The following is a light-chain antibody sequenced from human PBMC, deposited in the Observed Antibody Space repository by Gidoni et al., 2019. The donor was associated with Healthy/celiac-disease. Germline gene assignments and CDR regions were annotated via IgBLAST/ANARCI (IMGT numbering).Light chain of an antibody. CDR1: SSDVGGYNY. Sequence: SWAPGQSITISCTGTSSDVGGYNYVSWYQQHPGKAPKPMIYDVSNRPSGVSNRFSGSKSGNTASLTISGLQAEDEADYYCSSYTSSLYVFGTGTKVTVL. J-gene: IGLJ1*01. V-gene: IGLV2-14*04. CDR2: DVS. CDR3: SSYTSSLYV.